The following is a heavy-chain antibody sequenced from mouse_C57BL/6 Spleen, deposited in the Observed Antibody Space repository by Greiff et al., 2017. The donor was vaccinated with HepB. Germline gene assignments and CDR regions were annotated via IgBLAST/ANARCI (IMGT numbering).Heavy chain of an antibody. CDR3: TRDYYGSSFYYFDY. J-gene: IGHJ2*01. V-gene: IGHV1-15*01. Sequence: QVQLQQSGAELVRPGASVTLSCKASGYTFTDYEMHWVKQTPVHGLEWIGAIDPETGGTAYNQKFKGKAILTADKSSSTAYMELRSLTSEDSAVYYCTRDYYGSSFYYFDYWGQGTTLTVSS. D-gene: IGHD1-1*01. CDR2: IDPETGGT. CDR1: GYTFTDYE.